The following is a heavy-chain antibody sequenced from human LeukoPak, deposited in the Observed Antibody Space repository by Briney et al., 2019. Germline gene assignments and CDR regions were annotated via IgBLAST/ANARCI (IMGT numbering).Heavy chain of an antibody. Sequence: VSVKVSCKASGYTFTSYGISWVRQAPGQGLEWMGWISAYNGNTNYAQKLQGRVTMTTDTSTSTAYMELRSLRSDDTAVYYCARDRGYDILTGYYNWFDPWGQGTLVTVSS. CDR1: GYTFTSYG. CDR2: ISAYNGNT. V-gene: IGHV1-18*04. D-gene: IGHD3-9*01. CDR3: ARDRGYDILTGYYNWFDP. J-gene: IGHJ5*02.